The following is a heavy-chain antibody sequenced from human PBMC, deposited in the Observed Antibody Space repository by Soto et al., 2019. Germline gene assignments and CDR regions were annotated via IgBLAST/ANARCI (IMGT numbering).Heavy chain of an antibody. J-gene: IGHJ4*02. CDR3: ARDRLRGYDSSGFYS. CDR2: INTYNGNR. Sequence: QVQLVQSGAELRKPGASVKVSCKASGYRFSSYGINWVRQAPGQGLEWMGWINTYNGNRNYAQKFEDRVSMTTATSTNTVYMELRSLKYDDTAIYYCARDRLRGYDSSGFYSWGQGTLVTVSS. CDR1: GYRFSSYG. V-gene: IGHV1-18*01. D-gene: IGHD3-22*01.